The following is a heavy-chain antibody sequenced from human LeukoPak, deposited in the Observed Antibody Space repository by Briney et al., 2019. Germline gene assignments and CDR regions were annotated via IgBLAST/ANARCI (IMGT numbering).Heavy chain of an antibody. Sequence: SKTLSLTCTVSGGSISSYYWSWIRQPPGKGLEWIGYIYYSGSTNYNPSLKSRVTMSVDTSKNQFSLKLTSVTAADTAVYYCARSPYYDILSGYYSFDYWGQGTLVTVSS. V-gene: IGHV4-59*12. J-gene: IGHJ4*02. CDR3: ARSPYYDILSGYYSFDY. CDR1: GGSISSYY. D-gene: IGHD3-9*01. CDR2: IYYSGST.